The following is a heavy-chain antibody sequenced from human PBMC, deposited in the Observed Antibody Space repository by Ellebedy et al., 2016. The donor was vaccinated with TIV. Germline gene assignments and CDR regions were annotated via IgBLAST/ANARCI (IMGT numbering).Heavy chain of an antibody. D-gene: IGHD5-24*01. J-gene: IGHJ4*02. CDR1: GFTFSSYG. Sequence: GESLKISXAASGFTFSSYGMHWVRQAPGKGLEWVAVIWYDGSNKYYADSVKGRFTISRDNSKNTLYLQMNSLRVDDTAIYYCARDVHNFPAWGQGTLVTVSS. CDR2: IWYDGSNK. CDR3: ARDVHNFPA. V-gene: IGHV3-33*01.